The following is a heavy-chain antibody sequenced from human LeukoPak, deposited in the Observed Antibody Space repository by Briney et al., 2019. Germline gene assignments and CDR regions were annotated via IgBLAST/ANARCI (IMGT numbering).Heavy chain of an antibody. CDR1: GGSISSYY. V-gene: IGHV4-59*08. CDR3: AGGGSGYFDY. D-gene: IGHD3-22*01. J-gene: IGHJ4*02. CDR2: IYYSGST. Sequence: SETLSLTCTVSGGSISSYYWSWIRQPPGKGLEWIGYIYYSGSTNYNPSLKSRVTISVDTSKNQFSLKLSSVTAADTAVYYCAGGGSGYFDYWGQGTLVTVSS.